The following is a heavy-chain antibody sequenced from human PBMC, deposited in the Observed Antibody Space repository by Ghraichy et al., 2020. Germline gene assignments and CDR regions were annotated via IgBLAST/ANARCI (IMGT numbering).Heavy chain of an antibody. CDR1: GGSISSSSYY. CDR2: IYYSGST. J-gene: IGHJ4*02. CDR3: ARLERRSGWFQDY. Sequence: SETLSLTCTVSGGSISSSSYYWGWIRQPPGKGLEWIGSIYYSGSTYYNPSLKSRVTISVDTSKNQFSLKLSSVTAADTAVYYCARLERRSGWFQDYWGQGTLVTVSS. D-gene: IGHD6-19*01. V-gene: IGHV4-39*01.